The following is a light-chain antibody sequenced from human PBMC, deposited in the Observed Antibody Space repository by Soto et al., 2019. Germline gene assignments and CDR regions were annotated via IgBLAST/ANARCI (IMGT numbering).Light chain of an antibody. V-gene: IGKV3-11*01. J-gene: IGKJ2*01. Sequence: EIVLTQSPATLSLSPGERATLSCRASQSVSSYLAWYQQKPGQAPRLLIYDASNRATGIPARFSGSGSGTDFTLSISSLEPEDFAVYYCQQRSNWPRDTFGQGTNLEIK. CDR2: DAS. CDR1: QSVSSY. CDR3: QQRSNWPRDT.